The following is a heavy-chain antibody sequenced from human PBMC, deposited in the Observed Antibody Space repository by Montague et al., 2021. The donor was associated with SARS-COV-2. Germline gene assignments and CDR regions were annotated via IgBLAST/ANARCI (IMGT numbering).Heavy chain of an antibody. J-gene: IGHJ4*02. CDR1: GGSVSKGSFY. V-gene: IGHV4-61*01. CDR3: ARVTPGFTVRGFADERDF. D-gene: IGHD3-10*01. Sequence: SETLSLTCSVSGGSVSKGSFYWIWIRQSPGPGLDWIGNVFYTGTTNYNPSVRSRVTMSLDTSKNQFSLRLNSVTAAATAVYYCARVTPGFTVRGFADERDFWGPGMPVTVYS. CDR2: VFYTGTT.